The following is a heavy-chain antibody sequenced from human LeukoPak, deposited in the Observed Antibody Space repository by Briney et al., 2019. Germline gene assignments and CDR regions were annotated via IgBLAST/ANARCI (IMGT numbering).Heavy chain of an antibody. Sequence: GSSVKVSCKASGGTFSSYAISWVRQAPGQGLEWMGGIIPVFGTANYVQKLQGRVTMTTDTSTSTAYMELRSLRSDDTAVYYCARDLPRGATSGTTPIDYWGQGTLVTVSS. D-gene: IGHD1-26*01. J-gene: IGHJ4*02. CDR3: ARDLPRGATSGTTPIDY. CDR1: GGTFSSYA. V-gene: IGHV1-69*05. CDR2: IIPVFGTA.